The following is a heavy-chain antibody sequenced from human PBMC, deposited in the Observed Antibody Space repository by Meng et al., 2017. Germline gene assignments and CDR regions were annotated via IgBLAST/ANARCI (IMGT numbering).Heavy chain of an antibody. D-gene: IGHD3-22*01. Sequence: QLVEAGGGVGEPGRSRSLSCAASGFTFRRFARHWVRQAPGKGLEWVAVISYHGSNKYYADSVKGRFTISRDNSKNTMYLQMNSLRAEDTAVYYCARSSSGYYFDYWGQGTLVTVSS. CDR1: GFTFRRFA. CDR3: ARSSSGYYFDY. CDR2: ISYHGSNK. J-gene: IGHJ4*02. V-gene: IGHV3-30*01.